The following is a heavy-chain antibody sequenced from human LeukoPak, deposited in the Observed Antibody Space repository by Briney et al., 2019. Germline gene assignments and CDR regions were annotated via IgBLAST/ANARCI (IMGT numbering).Heavy chain of an antibody. CDR1: GFTFSSYG. V-gene: IGHV3-30*18. CDR3: AKDHGSGSYFHGYYFDY. CDR2: ISYDGSNK. J-gene: IGHJ4*02. Sequence: GRSLRLSCAASGFTFSSYGMHWVRQAPGKGLEWVAVISYDGSNKYYADSVKGRFTISRDNSKNTLYLQMNSLRAEDTAVYYCAKDHGSGSYFHGYYFDYWGQGTLVTVSS. D-gene: IGHD1-26*01.